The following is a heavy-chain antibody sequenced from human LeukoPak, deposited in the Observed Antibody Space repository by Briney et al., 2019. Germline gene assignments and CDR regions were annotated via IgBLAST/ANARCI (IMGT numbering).Heavy chain of an antibody. D-gene: IGHD1-26*01. CDR2: IYWDDDK. CDR3: AHSGWELLGPTLLAFDI. V-gene: IGHV2-5*02. Sequence: SGPTLVNPTQTLTLTCTFSGFSLSTSGVGVGWIRQPPGKALKWLALIYWDDDKRYSPSLKSRLTITKDTSKNQVVLTMTNMDPVDTATYYCAHSGWELLGPTLLAFDIWGQGTIVTVSS. J-gene: IGHJ3*02. CDR1: GFSLSTSGVG.